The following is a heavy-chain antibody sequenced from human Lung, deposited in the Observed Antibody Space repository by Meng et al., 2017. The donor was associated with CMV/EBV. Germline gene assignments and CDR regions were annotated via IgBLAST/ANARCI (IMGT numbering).Heavy chain of an antibody. CDR2: IRYDGSNR. D-gene: IGHD3-3*01. J-gene: IGHJ6*02. CDR1: GFTFSSYG. V-gene: IGHV3-30*02. CDR3: AKNGGGYDFWSGQLRPNYGMDV. Sequence: GEPXKISXAASGFTFSSYGMHWVRQAPGKGLEWVAFIRYDGSNRYYADSVKGRFTISRDNSKNTLYLQMNSLRAENTAVYYCAKNGGGYDFWSGQLRPNYGMDVWGQGTXVTVSS.